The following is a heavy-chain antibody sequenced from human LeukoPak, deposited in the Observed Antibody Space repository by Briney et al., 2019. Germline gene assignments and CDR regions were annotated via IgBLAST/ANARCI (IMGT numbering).Heavy chain of an antibody. D-gene: IGHD2-2*01. J-gene: IGHJ4*02. CDR2: IYSGGST. V-gene: IGHV3-53*01. CDR3: ARAVVVPARYYFDY. Sequence: PGGSLRLSCAASGFTVSSNYMSWARQAPGKGLEWASVIYSGGSTYYADSVKGRFTISRDNSKNTLYLQMNSLRAEDTAVYYCARAVVVPARYYFDYWGQGTLVTVSS. CDR1: GFTVSSNY.